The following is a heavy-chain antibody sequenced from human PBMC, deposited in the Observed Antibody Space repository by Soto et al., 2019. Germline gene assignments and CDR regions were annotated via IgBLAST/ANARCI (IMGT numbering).Heavy chain of an antibody. CDR2: IIPIFGTA. D-gene: IGHD3-10*01. V-gene: IGHV1-69*06. CDR1: GGTFSSYA. Sequence: QVQLVQSGAEVKKPGSSVKVSCKASGGTFSSYAISWVRQAPGQGLEWMGGIIPIFGTANYAQKFQGRVTSTADKSTSTADMERSSLGAEDTAVYYCAESRPRVQGALDDWGQGTLVTVSS. J-gene: IGHJ4*02. CDR3: AESRPRVQGALDD.